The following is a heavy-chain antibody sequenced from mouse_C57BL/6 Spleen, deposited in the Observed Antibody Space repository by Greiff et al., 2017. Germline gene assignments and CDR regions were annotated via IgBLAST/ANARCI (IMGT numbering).Heavy chain of an antibody. V-gene: IGHV14-1*01. D-gene: IGHD2-1*01. CDR2: IDPEDGDT. CDR1: GFNIKDYY. J-gene: IGHJ3*01. Sequence: EVQLQQSGAELVRPGASVKLSCTASGFNIKDYYMHWVKQRPEQGLEWIGRIDPEDGDTEYAPKFQGKATMTADTSSNTAYLQLSSLTSEDTAVYYCTTPLYGNCPWFAYWGQGTLVTVSA. CDR3: TTPLYGNCPWFAY.